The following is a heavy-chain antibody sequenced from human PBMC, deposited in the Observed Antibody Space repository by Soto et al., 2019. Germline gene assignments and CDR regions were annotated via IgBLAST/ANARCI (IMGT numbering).Heavy chain of an antibody. CDR2: ITGSGRDT. Sequence: VGSLTLSCAAPGFTVSSNYMSWVRQAPGKGLEWVSGITGSGRDTYYADSVKGRFTISRDNSKNMVFLQMNSLRAEDTALYYCAKNGLDNSPSAIDSWGPGTLVTVAS. CDR1: GFTVSSNY. J-gene: IGHJ4*02. V-gene: IGHV3-23*01. CDR3: AKNGLDNSPSAIDS. D-gene: IGHD2-8*01.